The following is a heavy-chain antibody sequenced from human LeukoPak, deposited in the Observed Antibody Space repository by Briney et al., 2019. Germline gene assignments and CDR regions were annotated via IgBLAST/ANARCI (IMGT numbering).Heavy chain of an antibody. J-gene: IGHJ4*02. V-gene: IGHV4-59*06. Sequence: GSLRLSCTVSGFTFSNFWMSWVRQAPGKGLEWIGYIYYSGSTYYNPSLKSRVTISVDTSKNQFSLKLSSVTAADTAVYYCARAGFSGSYYNYFDYWGQGTLVTVSS. CDR3: ARAGFSGSYYNYFDY. CDR1: GFTFSNFW. CDR2: IYYSGST. D-gene: IGHD3-10*01.